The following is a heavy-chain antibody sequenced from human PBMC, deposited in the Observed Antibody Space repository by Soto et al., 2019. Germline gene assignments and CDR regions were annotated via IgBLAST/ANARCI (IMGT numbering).Heavy chain of an antibody. CDR1: GGSISSSNW. Sequence: QVQLQESGPGLVKPSGTLSLTCAVSGGSISSSNWWSWVRQPPGKRLGWIGEIYHSGNNNYNPSLKSRVPLAVDKSRNQFSLKLSSVTAADTAVYYCARRWGEGRVDYWGKGTLVTVSS. CDR3: ARRWGEGRVDY. D-gene: IGHD3-10*01. J-gene: IGHJ4*02. V-gene: IGHV4-4*02. CDR2: IYHSGNN.